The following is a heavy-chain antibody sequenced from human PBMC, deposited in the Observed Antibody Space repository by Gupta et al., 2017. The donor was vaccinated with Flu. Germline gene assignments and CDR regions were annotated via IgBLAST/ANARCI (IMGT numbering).Heavy chain of an antibody. Sequence: GSVPELVKPSETLSLTCTVSGGSISSYYWSWIRQPAGKVLEWIGRIYTSGSTYDNPSLKRRVTMSVDTSKNQFSMQMSSVTAADTAVYYCARIRGRYFDPWGQGTLVTVSS. D-gene: IGHD3-16*01. V-gene: IGHV4-4*07. CDR3: ARIRGRYFDP. CDR1: GGSISSYY. J-gene: IGHJ5*02. CDR2: IYTSGST.